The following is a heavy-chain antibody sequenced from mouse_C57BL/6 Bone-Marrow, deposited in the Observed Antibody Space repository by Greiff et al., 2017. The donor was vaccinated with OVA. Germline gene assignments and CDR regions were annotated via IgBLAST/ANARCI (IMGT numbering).Heavy chain of an antibody. Sequence: EVKLMESGGDLVKPGGSLKLSCAASGFTFSSYGMSWVRQTPDKRLEWVATISSGGSYTYYPDSVKGRFTISRDNAKNTLYLQMSSLKSEDTATYYCARHSGTGYYFDYWGQGTTLTVSS. V-gene: IGHV5-6*01. CDR3: ARHSGTGYYFDY. CDR1: GFTFSSYG. CDR2: ISSGGSYT. J-gene: IGHJ2*01. D-gene: IGHD4-1*01.